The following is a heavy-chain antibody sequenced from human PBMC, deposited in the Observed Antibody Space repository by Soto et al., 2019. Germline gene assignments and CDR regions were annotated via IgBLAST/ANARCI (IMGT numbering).Heavy chain of an antibody. Sequence: NFISYCVGWVSKIPGKGLEWMGIIYPGDSDTRYSPSFQGQVTISADKSTSTAYLQWSSLKASDTVMYYCARPDYGSSVIALDTWCHGIMVTGS. CDR2: IYPGDSDT. J-gene: IGHJ3*02. D-gene: IGHD6-6*01. CDR1: NFISYC. V-gene: IGHV5-51*01. CDR3: ARPDYGSSVIALDT.